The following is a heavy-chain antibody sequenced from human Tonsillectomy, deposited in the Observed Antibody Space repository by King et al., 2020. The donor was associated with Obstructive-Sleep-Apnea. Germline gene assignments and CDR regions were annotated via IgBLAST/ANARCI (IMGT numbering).Heavy chain of an antibody. CDR1: GGSISSSNW. Sequence: QLQLQELGPGLVKPSGTLSLTCAVSGGSISSSNWWSWVRQPPGKGPEWIGENDHSGGNNDNPSLRSRVTNSVDKSKNQFSLKLSSVTAADTAVYYCARVGSIAVDYSFDYWGQGTLVTVSS. D-gene: IGHD6-19*01. J-gene: IGHJ4*02. CDR3: ARVGSIAVDYSFDY. CDR2: NDHSGGN. V-gene: IGHV4-4*02.